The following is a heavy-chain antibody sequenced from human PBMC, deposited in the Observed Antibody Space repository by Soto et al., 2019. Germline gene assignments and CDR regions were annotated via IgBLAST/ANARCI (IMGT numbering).Heavy chain of an antibody. CDR3: ARGIAAAGTPGGWFDP. CDR2: IYYSGST. D-gene: IGHD6-13*01. Sequence: SETLSLTCTVSGGSISSGGYYWSWIRQRPGKGLEWIGYIYYSGSTYYNPSLKSRVTISVDTSKNQFSLKLSSVTAADTAVYYCARGIAAAGTPGGWFDPWGQGTLVTVSS. CDR1: GGSISSGGYY. V-gene: IGHV4-31*03. J-gene: IGHJ5*02.